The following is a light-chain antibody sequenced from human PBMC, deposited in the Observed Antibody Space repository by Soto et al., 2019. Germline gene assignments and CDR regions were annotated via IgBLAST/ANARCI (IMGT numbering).Light chain of an antibody. V-gene: IGKV3-20*01. J-gene: IGKJ2*01. Sequence: EIVLTQSPGTLSLSPGERATLSCRASQSVSSGYLAWYQQKPGQAPRLLIYGASRRATGIPDRFSGSGSGNDFPITISRLEPEDFAMYYCQQYGNSPLFGQGTKLEIK. CDR1: QSVSSGY. CDR2: GAS. CDR3: QQYGNSPL.